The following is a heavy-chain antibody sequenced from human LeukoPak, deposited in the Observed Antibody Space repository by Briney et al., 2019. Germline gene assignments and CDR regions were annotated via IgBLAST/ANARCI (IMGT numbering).Heavy chain of an antibody. J-gene: IGHJ4*02. CDR1: GGSISSSSYY. V-gene: IGHV4-39*07. Sequence: SETLSLTCTVSGGSISSSSYYWSWIRQPPGKGPEWIGEINHSGSTNYNPSLKSRVTISVDTSKNQFSLKLSSVTAADTAVYYCARRGYGSGSYYRGRGNYYFDYWGQGTLVTVSS. CDR3: ARRGYGSGSYYRGRGNYYFDY. D-gene: IGHD3-10*01. CDR2: INHSGST.